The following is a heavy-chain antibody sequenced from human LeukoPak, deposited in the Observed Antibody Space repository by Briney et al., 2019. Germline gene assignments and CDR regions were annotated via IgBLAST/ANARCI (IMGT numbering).Heavy chain of an antibody. V-gene: IGHV3-30*04. CDR2: ISYDGSNK. Sequence: QPGRSLRLSCAASGFTFSSYAMHWVRQAPGKGLEWVAVISYDGSNKYYADSVKGRFTISRDNSKNTLYLQMNSLRAEDTAVYYCARDHLSYYNVLDYWGLGTLVTVSS. D-gene: IGHD3-10*01. CDR3: ARDHLSYYNVLDY. J-gene: IGHJ4*02. CDR1: GFTFSSYA.